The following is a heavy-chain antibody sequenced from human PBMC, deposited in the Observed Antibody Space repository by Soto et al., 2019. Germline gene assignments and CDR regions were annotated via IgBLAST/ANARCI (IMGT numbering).Heavy chain of an antibody. CDR1: GYTFTTYD. CDR3: ARNKWETGDFDY. D-gene: IGHD1-26*01. Sequence: QVQLVQSGAEVRKPGASVKVSCKASGYTFTTYDINWMRQATGQGLEWVGWMNPNSGTTGDAQKFQGRVSMTRDTSMNTAYMELSSLTYEDTAVYYCARNKWETGDFDYWGQGTLVTVSS. V-gene: IGHV1-8*01. CDR2: MNPNSGTT. J-gene: IGHJ4*02.